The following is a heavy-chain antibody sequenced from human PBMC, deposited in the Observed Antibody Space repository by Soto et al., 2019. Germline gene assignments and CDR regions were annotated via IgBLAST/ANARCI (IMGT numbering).Heavy chain of an antibody. V-gene: IGHV4-34*01. CDR1: GGSFSGYY. D-gene: IGHD3-3*01. CDR2: INHSGST. Sequence: TLSLTCAVYGGSFSGYYWSWIRQPPGKGLEWIGEINHSGSTNYNPSLKSRVTISVDTSKNQFSLKLSSVTAADTAVYYCARGLTGRITIFGVVRPGYYYYMGVWGKGTTVTVSS. J-gene: IGHJ6*03. CDR3: ARGLTGRITIFGVVRPGYYYYMGV.